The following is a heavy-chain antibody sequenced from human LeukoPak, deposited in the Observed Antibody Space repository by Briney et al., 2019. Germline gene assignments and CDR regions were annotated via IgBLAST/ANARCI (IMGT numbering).Heavy chain of an antibody. D-gene: IGHD3-3*01. J-gene: IGHJ4*02. CDR1: GGTFSSYA. V-gene: IGHV1-69*05. CDR2: IIPIFGTA. Sequence: SVKVSCKASGGTFSSYAISWVRQAPGQGLEWMGGIIPIFGTANYAQKFQGRVTITTDESTSTAYMELSSLRSEDTAVYYCARAPHSPYDFWSGYYAFDYWGQGTLVTVSS. CDR3: ARAPHSPYDFWSGYYAFDY.